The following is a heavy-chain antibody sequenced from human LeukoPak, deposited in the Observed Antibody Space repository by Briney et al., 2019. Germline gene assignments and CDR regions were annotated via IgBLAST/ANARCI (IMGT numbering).Heavy chain of an antibody. J-gene: IGHJ4*02. V-gene: IGHV3-11*01. CDR2: ISNSGRAI. CDR1: RFTFSDYY. Sequence: PGGSLRLSCAASRFTFSDYYINWIRQAPGKGLEWVSYISNSGRAIYYAESVKGRFTISRDNAKNSLSLQTNSLRAEDTAVYYCAREGFLESWSIEMENNYFDYWGQGTLVTVSS. D-gene: IGHD3-3*01. CDR3: AREGFLESWSIEMENNYFDY.